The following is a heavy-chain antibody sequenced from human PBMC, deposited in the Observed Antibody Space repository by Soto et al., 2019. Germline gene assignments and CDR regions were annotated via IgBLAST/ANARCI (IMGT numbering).Heavy chain of an antibody. J-gene: IGHJ5*02. V-gene: IGHV4-30-4*01. Sequence: PSETLSLTCTVSGGSISTGDYFWSWIRQPPGKGLEWIGYIYYTGSTFYNPSLRSRVTISGDTSKNEFSLKLSSVTAADTAVYYCARVWQRGNWFDPWGQGTLVTVSS. CDR2: IYYTGST. CDR1: GGSISTGDYF. D-gene: IGHD6-25*01. CDR3: ARVWQRGNWFDP.